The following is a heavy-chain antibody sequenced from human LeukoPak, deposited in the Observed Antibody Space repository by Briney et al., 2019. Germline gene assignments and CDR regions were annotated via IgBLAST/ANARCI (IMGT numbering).Heavy chain of an antibody. Sequence: AGGSLRLSCAASGFTFSSYGMSWVRQAPGKGLEWVSAISGSGGSTYYADSVKGRFTISRDNSKNTLYLQMNSLRAEDTAVYYCASSPGIIPWGYYFDYWGQGTLVTVSS. V-gene: IGHV3-23*01. D-gene: IGHD3-16*01. J-gene: IGHJ4*02. CDR2: ISGSGGST. CDR1: GFTFSSYG. CDR3: ASSPGIIPWGYYFDY.